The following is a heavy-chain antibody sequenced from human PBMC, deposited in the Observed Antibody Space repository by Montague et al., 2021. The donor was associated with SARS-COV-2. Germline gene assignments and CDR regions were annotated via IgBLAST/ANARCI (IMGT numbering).Heavy chain of an antibody. V-gene: IGHV3-74*01. D-gene: IGHD2-21*01. J-gene: IGHJ4*02. CDR3: ARELWSAGEY. Sequence: SLRLSCAASGFGFSVYWMYWVRQAPGKGLVWVSRISPDGSDTAYADFAEGRFIISRDNAGDTLYLQMNSLRADDAALYYCARELWSAGEYWGQGALVTVSS. CDR1: GFGFSVYW. CDR2: ISPDGSDT.